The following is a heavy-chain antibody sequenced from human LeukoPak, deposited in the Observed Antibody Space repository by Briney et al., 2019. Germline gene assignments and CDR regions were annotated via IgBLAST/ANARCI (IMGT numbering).Heavy chain of an antibody. V-gene: IGHV4-34*01. D-gene: IGHD3-22*01. CDR2: INPSGST. Sequence: SETLSLTCAVYGGSFSGHHWTWIRQSPGKGLEWIGDINPSGSTYYNPSLKSRLTISVDTSKNQFSLKLRSVTAADTAVYYCARGRHDITMIVVVMTSVSYYLDVWGKGTTVTVS. CDR3: ARGRHDITMIVVVMTSVSYYLDV. CDR1: GGSFSGHH. J-gene: IGHJ6*03.